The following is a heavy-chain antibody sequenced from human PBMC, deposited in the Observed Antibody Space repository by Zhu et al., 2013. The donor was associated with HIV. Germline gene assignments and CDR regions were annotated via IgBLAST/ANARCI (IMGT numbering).Heavy chain of an antibody. D-gene: IGHD3-3*01. Sequence: QVQLVQSGAEVKKPGASVKVSCKASGYTFTGYYMHWVRQAPGQGLEWMGWINPNSGGTNYAQKFQGRVTMTRDTSISTAYMELSRLRSDDTAVYYCARGRTFGVGRLNWFDPWGQGTLVTVSS. CDR1: GYTFTGYY. CDR2: INPNSGGT. CDR3: ARGRTFGVGRLNWFDP. V-gene: IGHV1-2*02. J-gene: IGHJ5*02.